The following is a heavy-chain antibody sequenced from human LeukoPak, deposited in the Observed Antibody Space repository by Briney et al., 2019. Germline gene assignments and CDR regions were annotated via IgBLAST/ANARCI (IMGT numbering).Heavy chain of an antibody. CDR1: GYSFTNYW. CDR3: ARPNRGALLDS. V-gene: IGHV5-51*01. D-gene: IGHD1-14*01. J-gene: IGHJ4*02. CDR2: TYPGDSDT. Sequence: GESLKISCEASGYSFTNYWIGWVRQMPGKRLEWMGITYPGDSDTKYSPSFQGQVTISADKSISTAYLQWSSLKASDTAMYYCARPNRGALLDSWGQGTLATVSS.